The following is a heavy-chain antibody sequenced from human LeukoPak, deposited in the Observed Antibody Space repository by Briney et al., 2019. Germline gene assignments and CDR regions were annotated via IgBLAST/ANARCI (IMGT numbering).Heavy chain of an antibody. Sequence: GGSLRLSCAASGFTFSSYAMHWVRQAPGKGLEYVSAISSNGGSTYYANSVKGRFTISRDNSKNTLYLQMGSLRAEDMAVYYCARAPRRYCSSTSCHSPFDYRGQGTLVTVSS. CDR1: GFTFSSYA. D-gene: IGHD2-2*01. CDR3: ARAPRRYCSSTSCHSPFDY. V-gene: IGHV3-64*01. J-gene: IGHJ4*02. CDR2: ISSNGGST.